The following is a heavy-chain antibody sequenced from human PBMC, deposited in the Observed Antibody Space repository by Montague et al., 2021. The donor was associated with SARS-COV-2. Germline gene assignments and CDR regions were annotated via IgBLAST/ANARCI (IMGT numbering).Heavy chain of an antibody. Sequence: CAISGDSVSSNIATWNWIRQSPSRGLEWLGRTYYRSKWYNDYAESVKGRITIDPDTSKHQFPLHRNSVTPEDTAAYYCARIPVGSKYYFDFWGQGTLVTVSS. J-gene: IGHJ4*02. D-gene: IGHD2-2*01. CDR3: ARIPVGSKYYFDF. CDR2: TYYRSKWYN. CDR1: GDSVSSNIAT. V-gene: IGHV6-1*01.